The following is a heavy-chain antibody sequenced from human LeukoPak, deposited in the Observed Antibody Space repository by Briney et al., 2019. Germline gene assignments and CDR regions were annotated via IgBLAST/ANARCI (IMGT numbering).Heavy chain of an antibody. V-gene: IGHV3-21*04. CDR2: ISSSSTYI. CDR3: AKGRRDGSGSLLNDL. J-gene: IGHJ2*01. D-gene: IGHD3-10*01. Sequence: GGSLRLSCVVSGFTFSSYSMNWVRQAPGKGLEWVSFISSSSTYIYYADSVKGRFTLSRDNSKNTLSLQMNSLGADDTAVYYCAKGRRDGSGSLLNDLWGRGTLVSVSS. CDR1: GFTFSSYS.